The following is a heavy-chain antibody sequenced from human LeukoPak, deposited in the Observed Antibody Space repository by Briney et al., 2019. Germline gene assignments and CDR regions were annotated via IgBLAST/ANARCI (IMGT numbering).Heavy chain of an antibody. D-gene: IGHD2-15*01. CDR1: GGSTSSSGYY. J-gene: IGHJ4*02. Sequence: SETVSLTCTVSGGSTSSSGYYWGWIRQPPGKGLEWIGNIYYSGTTYYNPSLKSRVTISIDTSKNQFSLKLSSVTAADTAVYFCARKFPGVGCSGGSCYDYWGQGTLVTVSS. CDR2: IYYSGTT. V-gene: IGHV4-39*07. CDR3: ARKFPGVGCSGGSCYDY.